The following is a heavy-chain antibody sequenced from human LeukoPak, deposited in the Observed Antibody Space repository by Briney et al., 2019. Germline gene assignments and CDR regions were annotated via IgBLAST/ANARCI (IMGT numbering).Heavy chain of an antibody. V-gene: IGHV4-59*08. CDR3: STSRNYPLY. D-gene: IGHD4-11*01. Sequence: SETLSLTCTVSGGSTSSYYWSWIRQPPGKGLEWIGYIYYSGSTNYNPSLKSRVTMSVDTSKNQFSLKLSSVTAADTAVYYCSTSRNYPLYWGQGTLVTVSS. J-gene: IGHJ4*02. CDR1: GGSTSSYY. CDR2: IYYSGST.